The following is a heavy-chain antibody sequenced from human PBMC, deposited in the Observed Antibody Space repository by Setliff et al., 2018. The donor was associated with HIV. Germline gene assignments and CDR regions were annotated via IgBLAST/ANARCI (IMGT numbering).Heavy chain of an antibody. D-gene: IGHD5-12*01. CDR3: ARAYSGYDGGWFDP. J-gene: IGHJ5*02. CDR1: GGSISSHY. Sequence: PSETLSLTCTVSGGSISSHYWSWIRQPPGKGLRWIGYIYYSGGTYYNPSLKSRVTISVDTSKNQFSLKLSSVAAADTAVYYCARAYSGYDGGWFDPWGQGTLVTVSA. CDR2: IYYSGGT. V-gene: IGHV4-59*11.